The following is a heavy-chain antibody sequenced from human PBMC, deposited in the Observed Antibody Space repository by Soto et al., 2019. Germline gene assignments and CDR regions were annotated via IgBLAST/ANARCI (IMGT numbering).Heavy chain of an antibody. Sequence: GGSLRLSCAASGFTFSSYGMHWVRQAPGKGLEWVAVISYDGSNKYYADSVKGRFTISRDNSKNTLYLQMNSLRAEDTAVYYCAKDMVRGVIKDWGQGTLVTVSS. D-gene: IGHD3-10*01. CDR3: AKDMVRGVIKD. CDR2: ISYDGSNK. J-gene: IGHJ4*02. CDR1: GFTFSSYG. V-gene: IGHV3-30*18.